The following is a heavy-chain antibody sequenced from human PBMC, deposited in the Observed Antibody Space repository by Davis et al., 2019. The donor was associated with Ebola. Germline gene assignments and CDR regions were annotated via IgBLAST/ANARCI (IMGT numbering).Heavy chain of an antibody. CDR3: ARSYYYDSSGYYYPTPFDY. CDR2: INRSGST. CDR1: GGSFSGYY. J-gene: IGHJ4*02. Sequence: MPSETLSLTCAVYGGSFSGYYWSWIRQPPGKGLEWIGEINRSGSTNYNPSLKSRVTISVDTSKNQFSLKLSSVTAADTAVYYCARSYYYDSSGYYYPTPFDYWGQGTLVTVSS. D-gene: IGHD3-22*01. V-gene: IGHV4-34*01.